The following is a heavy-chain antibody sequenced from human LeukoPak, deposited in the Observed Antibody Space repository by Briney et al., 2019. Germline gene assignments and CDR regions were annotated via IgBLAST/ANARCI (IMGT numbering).Heavy chain of an antibody. Sequence: SETLSLTCTVSGATISSSYWSWIRQPPGKGLEWIGYIYYSGTTNYNPSLKSRLTISVDTSKNQFSLKLSSVTAADTAVYYCARRGYCSGGTCLTFDLWGQGTLVTVSS. CDR3: ARRGYCSGGTCLTFDL. D-gene: IGHD2-15*01. V-gene: IGHV4-59*08. CDR2: IYYSGTT. J-gene: IGHJ4*02. CDR1: GATISSSY.